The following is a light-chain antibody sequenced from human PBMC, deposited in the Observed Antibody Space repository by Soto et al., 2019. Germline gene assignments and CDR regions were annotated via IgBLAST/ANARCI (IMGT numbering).Light chain of an antibody. Sequence: EIVLTQSPDTLSLSPGERATLSCRASQSVTSALVWYQQKLGQAPRLLMYAASSRATGTLARFSGSGSGTDFTLTISSLEPEDFAVYYCQQRSNWPLTFGGGTKV. J-gene: IGKJ4*01. CDR2: AAS. V-gene: IGKV3-11*01. CDR3: QQRSNWPLT. CDR1: QSVTSA.